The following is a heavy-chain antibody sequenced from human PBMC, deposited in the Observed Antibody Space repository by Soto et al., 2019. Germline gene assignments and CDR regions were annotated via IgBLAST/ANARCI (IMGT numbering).Heavy chain of an antibody. Sequence: QVQLVQSGAEVKKPGSSVKVSCKASGGTFSSYAISWVRQAPGQGLEWMGGIIPISDTTNYAQKFQGRVTITADESTSTAYMELRSLRSEDAAEYYCARSQCSCTSLEVYYYYYYGMDVWGQGTTVTVSS. D-gene: IGHD2-2*01. CDR3: ARSQCSCTSLEVYYYYYYGMDV. CDR2: IIPISDTT. J-gene: IGHJ6*02. CDR1: GGTFSSYA. V-gene: IGHV1-69*01.